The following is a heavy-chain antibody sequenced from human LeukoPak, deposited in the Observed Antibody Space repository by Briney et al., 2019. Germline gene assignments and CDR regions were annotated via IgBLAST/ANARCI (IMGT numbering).Heavy chain of an antibody. CDR1: GYTFTCYD. CDR3: ARGIYSYGYSPAFDI. J-gene: IGHJ3*02. V-gene: IGHV1-8*01. CDR2: MKPNSGNT. D-gene: IGHD5-18*01. Sequence: ASVKDSCKASGYTFTCYDINWVRQATGQGLEWMGWMKPNSGNTGYAQKFQGRVTMTRNTSISTAYMELSSLRSEDTAVYYCARGIYSYGYSPAFDIWGQGTMVTVSS.